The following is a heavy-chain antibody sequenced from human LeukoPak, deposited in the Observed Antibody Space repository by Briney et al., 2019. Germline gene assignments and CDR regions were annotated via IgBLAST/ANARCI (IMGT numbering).Heavy chain of an antibody. CDR3: SRGRGYSGYDSSPWEFDY. V-gene: IGHV1-46*01. D-gene: IGHD5-12*01. J-gene: IGHJ4*02. Sequence: ASVKVSCKASGYTFTSYYMYWVRQAPGQGLEWMGIINPSGGSTNYAQKFQGRVTVTRDTSTTTAYMELRSLVSDDTAVYYCSRGRGYSGYDSSPWEFDYWGQGTLVTVSS. CDR2: INPSGGST. CDR1: GYTFTSYY.